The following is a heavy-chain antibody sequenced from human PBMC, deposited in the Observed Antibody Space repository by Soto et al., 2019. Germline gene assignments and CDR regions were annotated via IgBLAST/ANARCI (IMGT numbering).Heavy chain of an antibody. J-gene: IGHJ6*02. V-gene: IGHV4-30-2*01. CDR3: AGSGYYHTSGMDV. CDR2: IYQSGST. CDR1: GGSISSGGYS. D-gene: IGHD3-22*01. Sequence: HLQLQESGSGLVKPSQTLSLTCAVAGGSISSGGYSWSWIRQPPGKGLEWIGYIYQSGSTYSNPPPKSRVTISVDRSKNQCSLKLNSVTAADTAVYYRAGSGYYHTSGMDVWAQGTTVTGSS.